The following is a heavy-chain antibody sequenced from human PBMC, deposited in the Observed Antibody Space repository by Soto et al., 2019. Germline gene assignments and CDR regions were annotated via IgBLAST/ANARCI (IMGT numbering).Heavy chain of an antibody. CDR2: ITSDTKTI. D-gene: IGHD6-19*01. J-gene: IGHJ4*02. CDR3: ARSVEGDFDY. Sequence: EVLLVESGGALVQRGGSLTLSCAASGFRFSIYSMNWVRQAPGKGLEWSAYITSDTKTIKYAESVKGRITIFRDNAKNSVYRQMDNLSDEDTAVYYCARSVEGDFDYWGQGTVVTVSS. V-gene: IGHV3-48*02. CDR1: GFRFSIYS.